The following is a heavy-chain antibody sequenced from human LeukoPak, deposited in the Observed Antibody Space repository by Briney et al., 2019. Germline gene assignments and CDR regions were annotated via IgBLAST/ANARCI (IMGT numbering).Heavy chain of an antibody. CDR3: QLVGPPNFDY. CDR1: GFTVSSNY. V-gene: IGHV3-53*01. J-gene: IGHJ4*02. Sequence: TGGSLRLSCAASGFTVSSNYMSWVRQAPGKGLEWVSVIYSGGSTYYADSVKGRFTISRDNSKNTLYLQMNSLRAEDTAVYYCQLVGPPNFDYWGQGPLVTVSS. D-gene: IGHD6-13*01. CDR2: IYSGGST.